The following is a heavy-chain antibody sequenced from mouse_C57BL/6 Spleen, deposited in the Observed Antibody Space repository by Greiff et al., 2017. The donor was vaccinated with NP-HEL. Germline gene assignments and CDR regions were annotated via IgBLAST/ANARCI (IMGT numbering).Heavy chain of an antibody. V-gene: IGHV1-80*01. J-gene: IGHJ3*01. Sequence: LQESGAELVKPGASVKISCKASGYAFSSYWMNWVKQRPGKGLEWIGQIYPGDGDTNYNGKFKGKATLTADKSSSTAYMQLSSLTSEDSAVYFCARSGAQATFAYWGQGTLVTVSA. D-gene: IGHD3-2*02. CDR1: GYAFSSYW. CDR3: ARSGAQATFAY. CDR2: IYPGDGDT.